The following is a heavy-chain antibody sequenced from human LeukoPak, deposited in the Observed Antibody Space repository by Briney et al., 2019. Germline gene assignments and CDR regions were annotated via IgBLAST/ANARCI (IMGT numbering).Heavy chain of an antibody. Sequence: GGSLRLSCAASGFNFITSTMNWVRQAPGKGLEWVSSISSSSRSIYYAASVKGRFTISRDNAKNSLYLQMSSLRAEATAVYYCARALEVDPWGQGTLVTVSS. J-gene: IGHJ5*02. V-gene: IGHV3-21*01. CDR1: GFNFITST. CDR3: ARALEVDP. CDR2: ISSSSRSI.